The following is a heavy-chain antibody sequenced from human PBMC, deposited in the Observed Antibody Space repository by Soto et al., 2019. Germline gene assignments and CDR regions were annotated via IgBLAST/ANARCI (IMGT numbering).Heavy chain of an antibody. CDR2: ISGSGGST. Sequence: GESLKISCAASGFTFSSYAMSWVRQAPGKGLEWVSAISGSGGSTYYADSVKGRFTISRDNSKNTLYLQMNSLRAEDTAVYYCAKDYDILTGYYNRNAFDIWGQGTMVTVSS. V-gene: IGHV3-23*01. J-gene: IGHJ3*02. CDR3: AKDYDILTGYYNRNAFDI. CDR1: GFTFSSYA. D-gene: IGHD3-9*01.